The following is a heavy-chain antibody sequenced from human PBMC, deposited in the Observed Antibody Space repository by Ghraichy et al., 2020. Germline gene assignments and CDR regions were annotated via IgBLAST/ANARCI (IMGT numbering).Heavy chain of an antibody. J-gene: IGHJ4*02. CDR2: ITASGGNT. Sequence: GSLRLSCAASGFTFSSYAMNWVRQTPGKGLEWVSAITASGGNTYYADSVKGRFTISRDNFRNTLFLQMDSLRAEDTAIYYCAKETPEKQLWSGLVCWGRGSLVTVSS. V-gene: IGHV3-23*01. D-gene: IGHD5-18*01. CDR1: GFTFSSYA. CDR3: AKETPEKQLWSGLVC.